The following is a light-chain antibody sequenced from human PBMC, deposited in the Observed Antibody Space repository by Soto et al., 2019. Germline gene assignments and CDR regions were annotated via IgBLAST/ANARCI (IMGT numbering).Light chain of an antibody. Sequence: ETVMTQSPATLSVSPGERVTLSCRASQSVNSDLAWYQKKAGQAPRLLIYGSSTRATGNPARFSGGGSGTEFTLTISSLQSEDFAVYYCQQNDNWPRTFGQGTKVEMK. CDR2: GSS. J-gene: IGKJ1*01. V-gene: IGKV3-15*01. CDR3: QQNDNWPRT. CDR1: QSVNSD.